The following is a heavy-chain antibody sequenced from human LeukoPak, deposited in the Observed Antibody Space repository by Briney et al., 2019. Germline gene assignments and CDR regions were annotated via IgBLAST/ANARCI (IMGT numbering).Heavy chain of an antibody. CDR1: GYTFTSYD. CDR3: ARGAFLPQYRRDFDP. D-gene: IGHD6-6*01. Sequence: ASVKVSCKASGYTFTSYDINWVRQATGQGLEWMGWMNPNNNNVGYAQKFQGRVTMTRDTSISTAYMELGSLKSEDTAVYYCARGAFLPQYRRDFDPWGQGTLVTVSS. J-gene: IGHJ5*02. CDR2: MNPNNNNV. V-gene: IGHV1-8*01.